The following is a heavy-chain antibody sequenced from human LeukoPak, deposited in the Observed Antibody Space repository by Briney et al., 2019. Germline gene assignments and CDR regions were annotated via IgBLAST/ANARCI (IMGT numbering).Heavy chain of an antibody. D-gene: IGHD3-3*01. CDR3: ARDFLRVVIGPNWFDP. CDR2: IYYSGST. J-gene: IGHJ5*02. V-gene: IGHV4-39*07. Sequence: ASETLSLTCTVSGGSISSSSYYWGWIRQPQGKGLEWIGSIYYSGSTYYNPSLKSRVTISVDTSKNQFSLKLSSVTAADTAVYYCARDFLRVVIGPNWFDPWGQGTLVTVSS. CDR1: GGSISSSSYY.